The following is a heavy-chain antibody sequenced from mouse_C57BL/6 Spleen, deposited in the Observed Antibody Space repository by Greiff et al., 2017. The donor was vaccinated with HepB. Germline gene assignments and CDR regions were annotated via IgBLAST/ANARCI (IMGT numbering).Heavy chain of an antibody. D-gene: IGHD2-2*01. J-gene: IGHJ4*01. CDR3: AREGGYDSSYAMDY. CDR2: IYPGSGNT. V-gene: IGHV1-76*01. CDR1: GYTFTDYY. Sequence: QVQLQQSGAELVRPGASVKLSCKASGYTFTDYYINWVKQRPGQGLEWIARIYPGSGNTYYNEKFKGKATLTAEKSSSTAYMQLSSLTSEDSAVYFCAREGGYDSSYAMDYWGQGTSVTVSS.